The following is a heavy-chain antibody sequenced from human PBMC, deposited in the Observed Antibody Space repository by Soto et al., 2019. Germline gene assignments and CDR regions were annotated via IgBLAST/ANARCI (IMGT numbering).Heavy chain of an antibody. CDR3: ARLGPLHSSAYYFDY. V-gene: IGHV5-51*01. CDR1: GYSFTSYC. CDR2: IYPGDSDT. Sequence: PGESLKISCKGSGYSFTSYCIAWVRQMPEKGLEWMGIIYPGDSDTRYSPSFQGQVTISADKSISTTFLQWSSLKASDTAMYYCARLGPLHSSAYYFDYWGQGTLVTVSS. J-gene: IGHJ4*02. D-gene: IGHD3-22*01.